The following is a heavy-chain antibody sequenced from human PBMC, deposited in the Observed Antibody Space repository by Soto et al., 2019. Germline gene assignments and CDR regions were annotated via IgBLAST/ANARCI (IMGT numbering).Heavy chain of an antibody. J-gene: IGHJ5*02. V-gene: IGHV4-34*01. Sequence: QVQLQQWGAGLLKPSETLSLTCAVYGGSFSGYYWSWIRQPPGKGLEWIGEINHSGSTNYNPSLKSRVTISVDTYKNQFSLKLSSVSAADTAVYYCARVDYGDRYNWFDPWGQGTLVTVSS. D-gene: IGHD4-17*01. CDR2: INHSGST. CDR1: GGSFSGYY. CDR3: ARVDYGDRYNWFDP.